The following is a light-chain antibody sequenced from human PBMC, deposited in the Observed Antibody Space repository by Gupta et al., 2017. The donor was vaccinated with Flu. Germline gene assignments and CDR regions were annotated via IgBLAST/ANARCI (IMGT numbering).Light chain of an antibody. J-gene: IGKJ1*01. CDR3: QQRSNWTWK. CDR2: DAS. Sequence: EIVLTQSPATLSLSPGERATLSCRASQSVSSYLAWYQQKPGQAPRLLIYDASNRATGIPARFSGSGPGTDFTLTISSLEPEDFAVYYCQQRSNWTWKFGQGTKVEIK. CDR1: QSVSSY. V-gene: IGKV3-11*01.